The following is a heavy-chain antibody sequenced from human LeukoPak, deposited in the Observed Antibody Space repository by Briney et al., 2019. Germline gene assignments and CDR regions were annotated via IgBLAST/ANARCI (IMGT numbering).Heavy chain of an antibody. V-gene: IGHV6-1*01. D-gene: IGHD5-24*01. J-gene: IGHJ4*02. CDR1: GDSVSTNRAG. CDR3: ARGWLQSGFDY. Sequence: SQTLSLTCAISGDSVSTNRAGWNWIRQSPSRGLEWLGRTYYNSNWYNDYAVSVQSLITINPDIFKNEFSLHLKSVTPDDTAVYYCARGWLQSGFDYWGQGTLVTVSS. CDR2: TYYNSNWYN.